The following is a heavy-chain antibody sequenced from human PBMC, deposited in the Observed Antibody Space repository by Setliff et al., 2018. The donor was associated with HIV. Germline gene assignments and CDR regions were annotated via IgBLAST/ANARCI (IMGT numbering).Heavy chain of an antibody. CDR1: GGSISSYY. V-gene: IGHV4-4*07. CDR2: IYTSGST. J-gene: IGHJ6*03. Sequence: SETLSLTCTVSGGSISSYYWSWIRQPAGRGLEWIGRIYTSGSTNYNPSLKSRVTMSVDTSKNQFSLKLSSVTAADTAVYYCARGSYYEYYYYMDVWGKGTTVTVSS. CDR3: ARGSYYEYYYYMDV. D-gene: IGHD1-26*01.